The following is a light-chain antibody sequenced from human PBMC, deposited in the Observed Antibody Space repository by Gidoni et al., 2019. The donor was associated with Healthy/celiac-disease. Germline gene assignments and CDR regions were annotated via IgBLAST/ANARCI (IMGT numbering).Light chain of an antibody. Sequence: AIRITQPRSSLSASTGDRVTITCRASQGISSYLAWYQQKQGKAPKLLIYAASTLQSGVPSRFSGSGSGTDFTLTRSCLQSEDFATYSCQQYYSYPPLTFGGGTKVEIK. CDR3: QQYYSYPPLT. J-gene: IGKJ4*01. V-gene: IGKV1-8*01. CDR2: AAS. CDR1: QGISSY.